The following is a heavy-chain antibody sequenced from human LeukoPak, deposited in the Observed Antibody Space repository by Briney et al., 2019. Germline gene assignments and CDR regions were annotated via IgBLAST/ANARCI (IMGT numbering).Heavy chain of an antibody. J-gene: IGHJ5*02. Sequence: PSETLSLTCAVYGGSFSGYYWSWTRQPPGKGLEWIGEINHSGSTNYNPSLKSRVTISVDTSKNQFSLKLSSVTAADTAVYYCARGLSSYYDFWSGHNWFDPWGQGTLVTVSS. CDR3: ARGLSSYYDFWSGHNWFDP. V-gene: IGHV4-34*01. CDR2: INHSGST. CDR1: GGSFSGYY. D-gene: IGHD3-3*01.